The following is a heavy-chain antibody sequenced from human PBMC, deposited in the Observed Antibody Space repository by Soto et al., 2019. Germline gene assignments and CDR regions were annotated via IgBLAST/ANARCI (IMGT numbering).Heavy chain of an antibody. Sequence: PGESLKISCKGSGYSFSNYWISWVRQMPGKGLEWMGRIDPSDSYTNYSPSFQGHVTISADKSITTAYLQWSSLRASDTAMYYCARLSRDASTLHYFDCWGQSTLVTVSS. J-gene: IGHJ4*02. V-gene: IGHV5-10-1*01. D-gene: IGHD2-2*01. CDR1: GYSFSNYW. CDR2: IDPSDSYT. CDR3: ARLSRDASTLHYFDC.